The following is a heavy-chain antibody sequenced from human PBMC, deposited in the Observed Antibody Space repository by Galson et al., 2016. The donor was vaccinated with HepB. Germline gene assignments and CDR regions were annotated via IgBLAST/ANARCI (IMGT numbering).Heavy chain of an antibody. CDR3: ARPHPSSSGSPYDFGY. J-gene: IGHJ4*02. V-gene: IGHV4-39*01. Sequence: SETLSLTCTVSGASISSNTYFWGWLRQPPGKALEWIGAVSPSGITYYNPSLKSRVAMSADTSKNQFSLKLNSVTAADTAVYYCARPHPSSSGSPYDFGYWGPGILVSVSS. D-gene: IGHD6-19*01. CDR1: GASISSNTYF. CDR2: VSPSGIT.